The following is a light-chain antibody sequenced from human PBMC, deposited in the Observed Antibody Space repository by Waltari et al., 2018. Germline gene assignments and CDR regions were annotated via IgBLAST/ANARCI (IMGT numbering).Light chain of an antibody. CDR2: EGN. V-gene: IGLV2-8*01. Sequence: QSALTQPPSASGSPGQSVTISCTGTSSDVGGYNYFSWYQHHPGKAPKLMVYEGNKRPSGVPDLFAGSKSGNTASLTVAGLQAEDESDYYCSSYAGSNHLVFGGGTKLTVL. J-gene: IGLJ3*02. CDR3: SSYAGSNHLV. CDR1: SSDVGGYNY.